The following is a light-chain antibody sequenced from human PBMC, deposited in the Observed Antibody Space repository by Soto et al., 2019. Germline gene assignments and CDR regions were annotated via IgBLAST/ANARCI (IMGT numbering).Light chain of an antibody. V-gene: IGKV1-5*01. J-gene: IGKJ4*01. Sequence: DIEMTQSPSTLSASVGDRVTITCRASQSITTWLAWYQQKAGKAPKPLIHDASDLESGVPSRFSGSGSGTEFTLSISSLQPDDFATYYCQQYNSSPLTFGGGTKVEIK. CDR1: QSITTW. CDR2: DAS. CDR3: QQYNSSPLT.